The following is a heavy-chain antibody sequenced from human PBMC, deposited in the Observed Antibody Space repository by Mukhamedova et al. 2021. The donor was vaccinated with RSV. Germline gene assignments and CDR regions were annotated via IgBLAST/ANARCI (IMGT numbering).Heavy chain of an antibody. CDR2: INQDGSEK. CDR3: ARTPPYYGSGGGYFDY. V-gene: IGHV3-7*03. D-gene: IGHD3-10*01. J-gene: IGHJ4*02. Sequence: GLEWVATINQDGSEKYYVDSVKGRFTISSDNAKNSLYLQMSSLRAEDTAVYYCARTPPYYGSGGGYFDYLGQGTLVTVSS.